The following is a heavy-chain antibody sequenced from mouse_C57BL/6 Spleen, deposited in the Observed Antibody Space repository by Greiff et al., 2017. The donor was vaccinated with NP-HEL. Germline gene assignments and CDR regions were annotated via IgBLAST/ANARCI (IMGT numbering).Heavy chain of an antibody. CDR3: ARSGIYYDYSWFAY. D-gene: IGHD2-4*01. CDR1: GYTFTDYY. CDR2: INPNNGGT. J-gene: IGHJ3*01. V-gene: IGHV1-26*01. Sequence: EVQLQQSGPELVKPGASVKISCKASGYTFTDYYMNWVKQSHGKSLEWIGDINPNNGGTSYNQKFKGKATLTVDKSSSTAYMELRSLTSEDSAVYYCARSGIYYDYSWFAYWGQGTLVTVSA.